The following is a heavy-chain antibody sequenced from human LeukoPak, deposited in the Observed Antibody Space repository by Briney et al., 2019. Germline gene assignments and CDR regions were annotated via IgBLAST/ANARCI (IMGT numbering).Heavy chain of an antibody. D-gene: IGHD3-22*01. J-gene: IGHJ4*02. CDR2: ISGDSNTI. CDR1: GFTFSTYS. V-gene: IGHV3-48*01. Sequence: GGSLRLSCAASGFTFSTYSMIWVRQAPGKGLEWLSYISGDSNTIYYTDSVKGRFTISRDNAKNSLYLQLNGLGAEDSAVYSCARDRHSSVDYWGQGTLVTVSS. CDR3: ARDRHSSVDY.